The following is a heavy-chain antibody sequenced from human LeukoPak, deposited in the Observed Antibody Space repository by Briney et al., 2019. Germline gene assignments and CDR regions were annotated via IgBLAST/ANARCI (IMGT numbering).Heavy chain of an antibody. J-gene: IGHJ4*02. V-gene: IGHV4-34*01. CDR1: GGSFSGYY. CDR3: ARIRPRGGYNY. CDR2: INHSGST. D-gene: IGHD5-24*01. Sequence: SETLSLTCAVYGGSFSGYYWSWIRQPPGKGLEWNGEINHSGSTNYNPSLKSRVTISVDTSKNQFSLKLSSVTAADTAVYYCARIRPRGGYNYWGQGTLVTVSS.